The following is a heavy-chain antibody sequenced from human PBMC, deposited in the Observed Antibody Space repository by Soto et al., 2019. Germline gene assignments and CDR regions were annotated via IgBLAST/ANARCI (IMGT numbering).Heavy chain of an antibody. CDR3: PSHDASEQYLVPC. CDR2: IKSKNDGETT. D-gene: IGHD6-13*01. CDR1: GFAFSYAW. J-gene: IGHJ4*02. V-gene: IGHV3-15*07. Sequence: EVQLVESGGGLVKPGGSLRLSCAASGFAFSYAWMNWVRQAPGKGLEWVGRIKSKNDGETTDYAAPVKGSFTISRDESEYTLYLQMTSLKPEDTAVYYCPSHDASEQYLVPCWGQGTLVTVSS.